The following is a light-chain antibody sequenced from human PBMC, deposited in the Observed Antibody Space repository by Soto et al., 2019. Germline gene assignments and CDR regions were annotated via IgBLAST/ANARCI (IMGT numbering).Light chain of an antibody. J-gene: IGKJ1*01. Sequence: DIGLTQSAGTLSLSSGERATLSCRASQRVSSSYLAWYQQKPGQAPRPLIYGASSRATGIPGRFSGSLSGTDFTLTISRLETEDFAVYDCQQYGSSPRTFGQGTKVDIK. CDR3: QQYGSSPRT. V-gene: IGKV3-20*01. CDR2: GAS. CDR1: QRVSSSY.